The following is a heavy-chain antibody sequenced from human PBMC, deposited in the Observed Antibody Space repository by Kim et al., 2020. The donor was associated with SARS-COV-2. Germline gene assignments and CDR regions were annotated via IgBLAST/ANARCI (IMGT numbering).Heavy chain of an antibody. CDR3: AKPRDLSYFIDV. D-gene: IGHD1-26*01. V-gene: IGHV4-59*01. CDR2: IYNSGST. Sequence: SETLSLTCTVSGGSISRYYWSWIRQPPGKGLEWIGYIYNSGSTNYNPSLKSRVTISLDTSKNHFSLKLSSVTAADTAVYFCAKPRDLSYFIDVCADGTMV. CDR1: GGSISRYY. J-gene: IGHJ6*01.